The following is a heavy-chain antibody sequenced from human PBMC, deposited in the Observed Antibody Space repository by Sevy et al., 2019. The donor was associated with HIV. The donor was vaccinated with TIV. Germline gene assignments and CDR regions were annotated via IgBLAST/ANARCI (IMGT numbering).Heavy chain of an antibody. Sequence: ASVKVSCKASGYTFTSYDINWVRQATGQGLEWMGWMNPNSGNTGYPQKFQGRVTMTRHTSIGTAYMELNSLRSEDTAVYYWASPIHNRSPYEFWSGYPQTCYYGMDVWGQGTTVTVSS. V-gene: IGHV1-8*01. J-gene: IGHJ6*02. CDR1: GYTFTSYD. CDR2: MNPNSGNT. CDR3: ASPIHNRSPYEFWSGYPQTCYYGMDV. D-gene: IGHD3-3*01.